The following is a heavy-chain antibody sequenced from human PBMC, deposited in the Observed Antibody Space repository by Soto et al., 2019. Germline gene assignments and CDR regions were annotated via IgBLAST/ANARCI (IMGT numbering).Heavy chain of an antibody. V-gene: IGHV4-4*02. CDR3: ASVRGGYYYAMDV. Sequence: CVLQPQGKGLEWIGEIYHSGSTNYNPSLKSRVTISVDKSKNQFSLKLSSVTAADTAVYYCASVRGGYYYAMDVWGQGTTVT. CDR2: IYHSGST. J-gene: IGHJ6*02. D-gene: IGHD3-10*02.